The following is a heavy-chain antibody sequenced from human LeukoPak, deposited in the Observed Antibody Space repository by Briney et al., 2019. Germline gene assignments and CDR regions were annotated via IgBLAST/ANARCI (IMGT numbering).Heavy chain of an antibody. CDR3: ARDSYCSAGTCYSRVGY. D-gene: IGHD2-15*01. CDR2: IDTNTGKP. Sequence: GASVKVSCKAPGYTFTNYPMNWVRQAPGQGLEWMGWIDTNTGKPTYAQGFTGRFVFSLDTPVTTAYLQISSLKGEDTAVYYCARDSYCSAGTCYSRVGYWGQGTLVIVSS. CDR1: GYTFTNYP. J-gene: IGHJ4*02. V-gene: IGHV7-4-1*02.